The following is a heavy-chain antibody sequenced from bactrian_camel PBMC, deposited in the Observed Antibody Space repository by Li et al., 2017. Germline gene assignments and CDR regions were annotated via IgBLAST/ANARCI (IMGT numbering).Heavy chain of an antibody. J-gene: IGHJ4*01. CDR1: GFAFNAAD. CDR2: ILSDSST. D-gene: IGHD5*01. CDR3: ATDHATVGWVEH. Sequence: VQLVESGGGSVQPGGSLRISCVCSGFAFNAADINWVRQAPGKGLEYISTILSDSSTYFADSVIGRFTTSRDNAQNTLYLQMNNLKSEDSAVYYCATDHATVGWVEHWGQGTQVTVS. V-gene: IGHV3S10*01.